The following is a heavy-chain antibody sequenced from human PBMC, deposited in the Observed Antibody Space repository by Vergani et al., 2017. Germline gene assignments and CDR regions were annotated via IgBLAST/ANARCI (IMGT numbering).Heavy chain of an antibody. V-gene: IGHV4-39*07. CDR1: GGSISSSSYY. D-gene: IGHD3-3*01. Sequence: QLQLQESGPGLVKPSETLSLTCTVSGGSISSSSYYWGWIRQPPGKVLEWIGSIYYSGSTYYNPSLQSRVTISVDTAKNQFSLKLSSVTAADTAVYYCASSPGVTIFGVVIYDAFDIWGQGTMVTVSS. J-gene: IGHJ3*02. CDR2: IYYSGST. CDR3: ASSPGVTIFGVVIYDAFDI.